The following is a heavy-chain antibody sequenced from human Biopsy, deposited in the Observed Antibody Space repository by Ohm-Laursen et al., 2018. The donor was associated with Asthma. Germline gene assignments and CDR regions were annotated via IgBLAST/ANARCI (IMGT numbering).Heavy chain of an antibody. D-gene: IGHD7-27*01. CDR1: GYTFIGYH. Sequence: GASVKVSCKTSGYTFIGYHIHWVRQAPGQGLEWMGRINPNSGGTGYPQNFQGRVTMTRDTSISTAYMELSRLRSDDTALYYCARGQKSPGDRWFDPWGQGTLVTVSS. CDR2: INPNSGGT. CDR3: ARGQKSPGDRWFDP. J-gene: IGHJ5*02. V-gene: IGHV1-2*06.